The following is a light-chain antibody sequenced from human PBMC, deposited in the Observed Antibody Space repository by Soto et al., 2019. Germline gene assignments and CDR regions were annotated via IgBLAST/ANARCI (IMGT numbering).Light chain of an antibody. CDR1: RASSTN. Sequence: DIQLTQSPSFLSTSVGDRVTITCRASRASSTNLAWYQQEPGKAPKPLIYAASTLQSGVPSRFSGSGSGTEFTLTISSLQPEDFATYYCQHLNGYPRTFGQGTKVEIK. CDR3: QHLNGYPRT. CDR2: AAS. V-gene: IGKV1-9*01. J-gene: IGKJ1*01.